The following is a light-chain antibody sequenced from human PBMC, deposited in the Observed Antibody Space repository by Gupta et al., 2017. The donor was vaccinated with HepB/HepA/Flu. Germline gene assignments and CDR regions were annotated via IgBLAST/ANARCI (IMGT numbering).Light chain of an antibody. V-gene: IGLV2-11*01. CDR3: CSYAGSHTWV. CDR2: DVT. Sequence: QSALTQPRPVSGSPGQSVTLSCTGTSSDVGGYNYVSWYQQHPGKAPKVIIYDVTKRPSGVPDRFSGSKSGNTASLTISGLQAEDESDYYCCSYAGSHTWVFGGGTKLTVL. CDR1: SSDVGGYNY. J-gene: IGLJ3*02.